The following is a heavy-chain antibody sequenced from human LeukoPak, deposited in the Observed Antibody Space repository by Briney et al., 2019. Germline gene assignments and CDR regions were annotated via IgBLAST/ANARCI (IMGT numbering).Heavy chain of an antibody. CDR2: IYYSGST. Sequence: LETLSLTCTVSGGSISSSSYYWGWIRQPSGKGLEWIGSIYYSGSTYYNPSLRSRVTISVDTSKNQVSLKLSSVTAADTAVYYCARDYYDSSGYSAFDIWGQGTMVTVSS. CDR3: ARDYYDSSGYSAFDI. CDR1: GGSISSSSYY. V-gene: IGHV4-39*07. D-gene: IGHD3-22*01. J-gene: IGHJ3*02.